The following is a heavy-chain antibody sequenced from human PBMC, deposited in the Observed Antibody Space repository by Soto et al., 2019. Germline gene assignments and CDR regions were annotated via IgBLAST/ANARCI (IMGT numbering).Heavy chain of an antibody. D-gene: IGHD6-19*01. V-gene: IGHV3-53*01. CDR3: ARGYSSGPGPYYFDY. CDR1: GFTVSSNY. J-gene: IGHJ4*02. Sequence: PVGSLRLSCAASGFTVSSNYMSWVRQAPGKGLEWVSVIYSGGSTYYADSVKGRFTISRDNSKNTLYLQMNSLRAEDTAVYYCARGYSSGPGPYYFDYWGQGTLVTVSS. CDR2: IYSGGST.